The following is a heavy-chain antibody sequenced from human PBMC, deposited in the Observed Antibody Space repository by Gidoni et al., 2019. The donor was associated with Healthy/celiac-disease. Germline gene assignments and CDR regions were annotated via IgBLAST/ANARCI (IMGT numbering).Heavy chain of an antibody. CDR3: AKGGVRGVM. CDR1: GFTFSRYG. Sequence: QVQLVESGGGVVQPGRSLRLSCAASGFTFSRYGMHWVRQAPGKGLEWVAVISYDGSNKYYADSVKGRFTISRDNSKNTLYLQMNSLRAEDTAVYYCAKGGVRGVMWGQGTLVTVSS. J-gene: IGHJ4*02. D-gene: IGHD3-10*01. V-gene: IGHV3-30*18. CDR2: ISYDGSNK.